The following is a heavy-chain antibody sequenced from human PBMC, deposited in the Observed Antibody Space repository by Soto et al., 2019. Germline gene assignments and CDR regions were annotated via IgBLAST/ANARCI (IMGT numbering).Heavy chain of an antibody. Sequence: SETLSLTCTVSGGSISSSSYYWGWIRQPPGKGLEWIGSIHYSGSTYYNPSLKSRVTISVDTSKNQFSLKLSSVTAADTAVYYCARVCGGDCHYGMDVWGQGTTVT. V-gene: IGHV4-39*07. CDR3: ARVCGGDCHYGMDV. J-gene: IGHJ6*02. D-gene: IGHD2-21*02. CDR1: GGSISSSSYY. CDR2: IHYSGST.